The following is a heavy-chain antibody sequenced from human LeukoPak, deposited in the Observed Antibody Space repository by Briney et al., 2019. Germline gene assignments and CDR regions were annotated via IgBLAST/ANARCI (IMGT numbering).Heavy chain of an antibody. CDR1: GFTFSNYA. V-gene: IGHV3-23*01. J-gene: IGHJ4*02. CDR3: ARGGYKHIVVVTAYLDY. CDR2: ISGSGGTT. Sequence: GGSLRLSCAASGFTFSNYAMSWVRQAPGKGLEWVSAISGSGGTTYYADSVKGRFTISRDNSQNTLYLQMNSLRADDTAVYYCARGGYKHIVVVTAYLDYWGQGTLVTVSS. D-gene: IGHD2-21*02.